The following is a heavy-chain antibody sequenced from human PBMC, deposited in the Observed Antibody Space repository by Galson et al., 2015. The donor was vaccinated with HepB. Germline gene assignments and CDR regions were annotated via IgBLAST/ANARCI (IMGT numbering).Heavy chain of an antibody. CDR2: INRDSSII. V-gene: IGHV3-48*02. Sequence: SLRLSCAASGFTFSSYGMNWVRQAPGKGLEWVSYINRDSSIINYADSVKGRFTISRDNAKNSLHLQMNSLRDDDTAVYYCARGCSSTSCYVWGQGTTVTVSS. CDR3: ARGCSSTSCYV. CDR1: GFTFSSYG. J-gene: IGHJ6*02. D-gene: IGHD2-2*01.